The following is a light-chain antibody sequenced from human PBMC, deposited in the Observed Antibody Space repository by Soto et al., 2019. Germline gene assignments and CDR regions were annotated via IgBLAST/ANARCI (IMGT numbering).Light chain of an antibody. CDR2: AAS. Sequence: DIQMTQSPSTLSGSVGDRVTIPCRASQTISSWLAWYQQKPGKAPKLLIYAASSLQSGVPSRFSGSGSETDFTLTISSLQPEHFATYSCQQSYSTTWTFGQGTKVDI. CDR1: QTISSW. V-gene: IGKV1-39*01. J-gene: IGKJ1*01. CDR3: QQSYSTTWT.